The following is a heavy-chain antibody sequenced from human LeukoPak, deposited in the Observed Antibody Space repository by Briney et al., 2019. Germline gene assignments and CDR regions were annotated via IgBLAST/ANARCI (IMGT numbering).Heavy chain of an antibody. CDR2: IYYSGST. CDR3: ARTDPGGGYIDY. V-gene: IGHV4-39*07. Sequence: PSETLSLTCTVSGGSISSYYWGWIRQPPGKGLEWIGSIYYSGSTYYNPSLKSRVTISVDTSKNQFSLKLSSVTAADTAVYYCARTDPGGGYIDYWGQGTLVTVSS. J-gene: IGHJ4*02. CDR1: GGSISSYY. D-gene: IGHD3-10*01.